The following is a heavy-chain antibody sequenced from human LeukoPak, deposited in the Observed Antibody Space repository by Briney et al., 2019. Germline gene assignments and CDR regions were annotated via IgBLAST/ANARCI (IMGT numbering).Heavy chain of an antibody. CDR2: MNPYSGNT. CDR1: GGTFSSYA. CDR3: AREINWFDP. V-gene: IGHV1-8*02. J-gene: IGHJ5*02. Sequence: ASVKVSCKASGGTFSSYAISWVRQAPGHGLEWMGWMNPYSGNTGLAQKFQGRVTMTRNTSINTAYMELSSLRSEDTAVYYCAREINWFDPWGQGTLVTVSS.